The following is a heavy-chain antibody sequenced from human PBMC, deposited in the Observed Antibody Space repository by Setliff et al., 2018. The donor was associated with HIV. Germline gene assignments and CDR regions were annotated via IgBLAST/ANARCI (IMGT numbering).Heavy chain of an antibody. CDR3: ARAPTGVTNAFDI. Sequence: PSETLSLTCAVSGYSISSGFYWSWMRQPPGKGLEWIGSIYQSGNTNYNPSLGSRLTISVDTAKNQFSLRLSSVTAADTAVYYCARAPTGVTNAFDIWGQGTMVTVSS. V-gene: IGHV4-38-2*01. J-gene: IGHJ3*02. CDR1: GYSISSGFY. CDR2: IYQSGNT. D-gene: IGHD2-8*02.